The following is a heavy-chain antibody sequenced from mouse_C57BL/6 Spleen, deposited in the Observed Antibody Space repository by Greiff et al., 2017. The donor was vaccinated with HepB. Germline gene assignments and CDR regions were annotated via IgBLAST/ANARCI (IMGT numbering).Heavy chain of an antibody. J-gene: IGHJ2*01. CDR3: TRGYGKEYYFDY. Sequence: EVKLVESGEGLVKPGGSLKLSCAASGFTFSSYAMSWVRQTPEKRLEWVAYISSGGDYIYYADTVKGRFTISRDNARNTLYLQMSSLKSEDTAMYYCTRGYGKEYYFDYWGQGTTLTVSS. D-gene: IGHD2-1*01. V-gene: IGHV5-9-1*02. CDR2: ISSGGDYI. CDR1: GFTFSSYA.